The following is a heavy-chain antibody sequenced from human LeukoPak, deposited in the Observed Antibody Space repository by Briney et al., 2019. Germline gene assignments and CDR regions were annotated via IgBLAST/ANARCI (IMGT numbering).Heavy chain of an antibody. CDR3: ARVGYYDSSGSDYYYYYMDV. V-gene: IGHV4-4*07. CDR1: GGSLSSYY. CDR2: IYTSGST. J-gene: IGHJ6*03. Sequence: SETLSLTCTVCGGSLSSYYWSWIRQPAGKGLEWIGRIYTSGSTNYNPSLKSRVTMSVDTSKNQFSLKLSSVTAADTAVYYCARVGYYDSSGSDYYYYYMDVWGKGTTVTVSS. D-gene: IGHD3-22*01.